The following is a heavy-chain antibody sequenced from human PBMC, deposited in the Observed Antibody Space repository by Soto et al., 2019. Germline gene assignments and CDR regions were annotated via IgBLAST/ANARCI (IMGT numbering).Heavy chain of an antibody. D-gene: IGHD3-9*01. Sequence: PGGSLRLSCAASGFIFEDFGMSWVRQAPGKGLEWISAISGSGVKKDYADSVKGRFTISRDNSKSTVYLELNNLSAEATAVYHCAKNKVFDLVRVDTGEWVDPWGQGTVVTVS. J-gene: IGHJ5*02. CDR1: GFIFEDFG. CDR2: ISGSGVKK. V-gene: IGHV3-23*01. CDR3: AKNKVFDLVRVDTGEWVDP.